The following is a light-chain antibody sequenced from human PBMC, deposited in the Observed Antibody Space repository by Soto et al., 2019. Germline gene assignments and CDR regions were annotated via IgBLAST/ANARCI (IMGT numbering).Light chain of an antibody. Sequence: QSALTQPASVSASPGQSITISCTGTSSDVGGYNYVSWYQQHPGKAPKLISYEVNNRPSGVSNRFSGSKSGNTASLTISGLQPEDEADYYCTSYTSRNTYFFGSGTKVTVL. CDR3: TSYTSRNTYF. CDR2: EVN. J-gene: IGLJ1*01. CDR1: SSDVGGYNY. V-gene: IGLV2-14*01.